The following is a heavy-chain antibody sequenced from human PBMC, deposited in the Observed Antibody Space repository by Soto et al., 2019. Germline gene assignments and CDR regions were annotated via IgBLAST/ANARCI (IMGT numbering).Heavy chain of an antibody. CDR3: ARFGRGFSSAFDFDY. CDR1: GYTFSNFG. CDR2: ITAYNGNT. D-gene: IGHD5-18*01. J-gene: IGHJ4*02. Sequence: VQLVQSGAEVKKPGASVKVSCKASGYTFSNFGISWVRLAPGQGLEWMGWITAYNGNTHYAQNFQGRVTMTTDTSTSTAYMDLRSLRSDDTAIYYRARFGRGFSSAFDFDYWGQGTLVTVSS. V-gene: IGHV1-18*01.